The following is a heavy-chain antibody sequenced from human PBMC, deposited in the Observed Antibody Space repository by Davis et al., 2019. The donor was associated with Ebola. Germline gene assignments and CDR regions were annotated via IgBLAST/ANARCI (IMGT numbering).Heavy chain of an antibody. CDR3: ARLRGDYSDDFDF. CDR1: GFTFSNCA. Sequence: PGGSLRLSCAASGFTFSNCAMNWVRQAPGKGLEWVSTISSGSNYIYYTDSVKGRFTLSRDNGKNSLFLQMDNLRAEDTAVYYCARLRGDYSDDFDFWGQGTLVTVSS. V-gene: IGHV3-21*01. D-gene: IGHD3-3*01. CDR2: ISSGSNYI. J-gene: IGHJ4*02.